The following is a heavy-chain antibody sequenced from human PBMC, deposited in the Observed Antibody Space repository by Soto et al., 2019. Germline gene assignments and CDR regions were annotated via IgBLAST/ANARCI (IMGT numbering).Heavy chain of an antibody. V-gene: IGHV3-7*01. D-gene: IGHD6-13*01. Sequence: GGSLRLSCAASGFIFSNFWMNWVRQAPGKGLEWVASIKQDGSVKYYVDSVKGRFTISRDNAKNSLYPQMNSLRGEDTAVYYCAALSIAAELDFWGQGTLVTVSS. CDR2: IKQDGSVK. J-gene: IGHJ4*02. CDR3: AALSIAAELDF. CDR1: GFIFSNFW.